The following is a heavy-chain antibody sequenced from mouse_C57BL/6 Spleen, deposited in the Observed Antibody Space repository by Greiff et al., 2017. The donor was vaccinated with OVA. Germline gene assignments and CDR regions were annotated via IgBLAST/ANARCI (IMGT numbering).Heavy chain of an antibody. CDR2: IYPRSGNT. D-gene: IGHD2-1*01. J-gene: IGHJ3*01. CDR1: GYTFTSYG. Sequence: QVQLQQSGAELARPGASVKLSCKASGYTFTSYGISWVKQRPGQGLEWIGEIYPRSGNTYYNEKFKGKATLTADKSSSTAYMKLRRLTSEDSAVYFCARSDCNYGFAYWGQGTLVTVSA. CDR3: ARSDCNYGFAY. V-gene: IGHV1-81*01.